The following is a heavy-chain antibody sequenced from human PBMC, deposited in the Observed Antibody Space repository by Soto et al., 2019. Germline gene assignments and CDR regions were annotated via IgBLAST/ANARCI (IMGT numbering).Heavy chain of an antibody. Sequence: EVQLLESGGGLVQPGGSLRLSCAASGFTFSSYAMSWVRQAPGKGLEWVSGISGSGRSIFYADSVKGRFTLSRDTSKNTLDLKMNSRRAEDKAVYYCAKGGEVGYCSGGNCFSGVIVWGQGTTVPVSS. V-gene: IGHV3-23*01. J-gene: IGHJ6*02. D-gene: IGHD2-15*01. CDR3: AKGGEVGYCSGGNCFSGVIV. CDR1: GFTFSSYA. CDR2: ISGSGRSI.